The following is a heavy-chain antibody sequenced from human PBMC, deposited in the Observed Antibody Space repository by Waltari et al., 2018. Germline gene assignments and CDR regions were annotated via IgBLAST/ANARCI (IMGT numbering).Heavy chain of an antibody. CDR1: GFTFSSYA. J-gene: IGHJ6*02. CDR3: ARAEWELHEIYYYYGMDV. CDR2: ISSNGGST. V-gene: IGHV3-64*07. D-gene: IGHD1-26*01. Sequence: EVQLVESGGGLVQPGGSLRLSCAASGFTFSSYAMHWVRQAPGKGLEYVSAISSNGGSTYYADSVKGRFTISRDNSKNTLYLQMGSLRAEDMAVYYCARAEWELHEIYYYYGMDVWGQGTTVTVSS.